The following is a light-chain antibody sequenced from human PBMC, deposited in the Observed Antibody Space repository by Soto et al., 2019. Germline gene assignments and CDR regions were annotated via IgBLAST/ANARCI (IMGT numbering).Light chain of an antibody. Sequence: QSVLTQPPSVSGPPGQTVTVACSGSISNIGSNTVNWYQKLPGTAPKVVIYSNDERPSGVPDRFSGSKSGTSASLVISGLQSEDEADYYCVAWADSMNGPVFGVWTK. CDR2: SND. CDR1: ISNIGSNT. CDR3: VAWADSMNGPV. V-gene: IGLV1-44*01. J-gene: IGLJ2*01.